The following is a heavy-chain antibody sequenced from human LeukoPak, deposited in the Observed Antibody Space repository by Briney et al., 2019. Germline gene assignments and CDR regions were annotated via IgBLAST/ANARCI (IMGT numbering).Heavy chain of an antibody. Sequence: SETLSLTCTVSGGSISSYYWSWIRPPPGKGLEWIGYIYYSGSTNYNPSLKSRDTISVDTSKNQFSLKLSSVTAADTAVYYCARVVAVAGLSDAFDIWGQGTMVTVSS. CDR1: GGSISSYY. D-gene: IGHD6-19*01. CDR3: ARVVAVAGLSDAFDI. CDR2: IYYSGST. J-gene: IGHJ3*02. V-gene: IGHV4-59*01.